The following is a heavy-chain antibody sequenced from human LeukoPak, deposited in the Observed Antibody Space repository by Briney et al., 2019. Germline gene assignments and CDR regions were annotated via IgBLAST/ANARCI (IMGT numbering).Heavy chain of an antibody. CDR2: MYYSGST. J-gene: IGHJ4*02. Sequence: PSETLSLTCTVSGGSISSSSYYWGWIRQPPGKGLEWIGSMYYSGSTYYNPSLKSRVTISVDTSKNQFSLKLSSVTAADTAVYYCARVLKGRAPFDYWGQGTLVTVSS. CDR3: ARVLKGRAPFDY. CDR1: GGSISSSSYY. V-gene: IGHV4-39*07.